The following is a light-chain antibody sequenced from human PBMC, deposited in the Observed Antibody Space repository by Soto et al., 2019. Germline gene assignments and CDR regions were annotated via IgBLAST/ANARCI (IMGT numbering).Light chain of an antibody. Sequence: EIVLTQSPATLSLSPGERATLSCRASQSISSSLAWYQQKPGQAPRLLIYDASTRATCFPARFSGSGSGTDFTLTIGSLEPEDFGVYYCQQRSEWPRTFGQGTKVEI. CDR3: QQRSEWPRT. CDR1: QSISSS. V-gene: IGKV3-11*01. J-gene: IGKJ1*01. CDR2: DAS.